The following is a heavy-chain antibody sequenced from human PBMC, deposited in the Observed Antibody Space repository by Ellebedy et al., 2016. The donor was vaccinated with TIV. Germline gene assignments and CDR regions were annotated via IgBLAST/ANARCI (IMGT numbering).Heavy chain of an antibody. J-gene: IGHJ5*01. CDR2: IYYSGDT. CDR3: ARNPPTYNWVDS. CDR1: ADSLSRSSYY. Sequence: PSETLSLTCTVSADSLSRSSYYWGWFRLPPGKGLEWIGNIYYSGDTDYNPSLKSPVTMSVDTSKNQFSLNLRSVTAADTAVYYCARNPPTYNWVDSWGQGILVTVSS. V-gene: IGHV4-39*01.